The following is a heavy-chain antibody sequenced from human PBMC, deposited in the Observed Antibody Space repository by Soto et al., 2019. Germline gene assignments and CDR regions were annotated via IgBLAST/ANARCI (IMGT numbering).Heavy chain of an antibody. J-gene: IGHJ5*02. V-gene: IGHV4-59*01. D-gene: IGHD3-9*01. CDR2: IYYSGST. CDR3: ARADYDILTGYRALFDP. Sequence: SETLSLTCTVSGGSISSYYWSWIRQPPGKGLEWIGYIYYSGSTNYNPSLKSRVTISVDTSKNQFSLKLSSVTAADTAVYYCARADYDILTGYRALFDPWGQGTLVTVSS. CDR1: GGSISSYY.